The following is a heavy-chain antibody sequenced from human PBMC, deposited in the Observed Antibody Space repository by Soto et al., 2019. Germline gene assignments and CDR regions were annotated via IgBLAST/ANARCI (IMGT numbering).Heavy chain of an antibody. J-gene: IGHJ4*02. V-gene: IGHV3-23*01. Sequence: PGGSLRLSCAASGFTFSSYAMSWVRQAPGKGLEWVSAISGSGGSTYYADSVKGRFTISRDNSKNTLYLQTNSLRADDTAVYYCARDRAMDDYWGQGTLVTVSS. CDR1: GFTFSSYA. D-gene: IGHD5-18*01. CDR2: ISGSGGST. CDR3: ARDRAMDDY.